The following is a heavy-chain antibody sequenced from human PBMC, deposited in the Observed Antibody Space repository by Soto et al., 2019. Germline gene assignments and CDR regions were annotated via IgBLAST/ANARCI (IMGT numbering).Heavy chain of an antibody. V-gene: IGHV3-23*01. CDR1: GFTFSSYA. D-gene: IGHD6-19*01. CDR2: ISGSGTGT. CDR3: AKRGRGAVAFDY. Sequence: EVQLLESGGGLVQPGGSLRLSCAASGFTFSSYAMSWVRQAPGKGLEWGSTISGSGTGTYYAYSVTGRFTISRDNSKNTLYLQMNSLRAEDTAVYYCAKRGRGAVAFDYWGQGTLVTVSS. J-gene: IGHJ4*02.